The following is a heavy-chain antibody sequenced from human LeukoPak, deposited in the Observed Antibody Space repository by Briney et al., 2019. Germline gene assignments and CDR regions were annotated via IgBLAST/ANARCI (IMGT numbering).Heavy chain of an antibody. J-gene: IGHJ3*02. Sequence: SGGSLRLSCAASGFTFSSYALHWVRQAPGTGLEWVAVISYDGSNNYYADSVKGRFTISRDNSKNTLYLQMNSLRTEDTAVYYCARSTLELGDAFDIWGQGTTVTVAS. CDR3: ARSTLELGDAFDI. D-gene: IGHD1-7*01. CDR1: GFTFSSYA. CDR2: ISYDGSNN. V-gene: IGHV3-30*04.